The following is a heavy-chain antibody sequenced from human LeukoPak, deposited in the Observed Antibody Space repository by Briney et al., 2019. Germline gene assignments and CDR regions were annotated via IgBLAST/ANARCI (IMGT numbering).Heavy chain of an antibody. CDR3: ARDVLQLDYNWFDP. V-gene: IGHV4-38-2*02. CDR2: IYYSGST. D-gene: IGHD6-13*01. J-gene: IGHJ5*02. CDR1: GYSISSGYY. Sequence: SETLSLTCTVSGYSISSGYYWGWIRQPPGKGLEWIGSIYYSGSTYYNPSLKSRVTISVDTSKNQFSLKLSSVTAADTAVYYCARDVLQLDYNWFDPWGQGTLVTVSS.